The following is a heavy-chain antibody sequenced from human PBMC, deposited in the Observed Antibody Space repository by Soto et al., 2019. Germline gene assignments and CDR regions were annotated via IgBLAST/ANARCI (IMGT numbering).Heavy chain of an antibody. J-gene: IGHJ4*02. V-gene: IGHV3-15*01. CDR2: IKSKTDGGTT. Sequence: GWSLRLSCAASGFTFSNAWVSLVRQAPGKGLEWVGRIKSKTDGGTTDYAAPVKGRFTISRDDSKKTLYLQMNSLKSEDTGIYYCTSALPWVLRGDCRYWGKGTQVTVSS. CDR3: TSALPWVLRGDCRY. CDR1: GFTFSNAW. D-gene: IGHD3-10*01.